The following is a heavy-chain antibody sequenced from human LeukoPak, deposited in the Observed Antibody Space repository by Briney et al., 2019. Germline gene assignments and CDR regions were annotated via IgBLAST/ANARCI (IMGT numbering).Heavy chain of an antibody. J-gene: IGHJ4*02. D-gene: IGHD1-26*01. Sequence: ASVKVSCKASGYTFTSYGISWVRQAPGQGLEWMGWISAYNGNTNYAQKLQGRVTMTTDTSTSTAYMELRSLRSDDTAVYYCARDRLPSMGATYFDYWGQGTLVTVSS. CDR1: GYTFTSYG. CDR2: ISAYNGNT. V-gene: IGHV1-18*01. CDR3: ARDRLPSMGATYFDY.